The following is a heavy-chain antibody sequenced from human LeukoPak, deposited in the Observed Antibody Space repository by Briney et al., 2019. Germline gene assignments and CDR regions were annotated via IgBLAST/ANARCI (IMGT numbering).Heavy chain of an antibody. Sequence: PSETLSLTCTVSGRSICIGSYYWSWIRQPAGKGLEWIGRIYTSGSTNYNPSLKSRVSISVDTSKNQFSMKLSSVTAADTAVYYCARGSSSWLFGTNKYFQHWGQGTLVTASS. CDR1: GRSICIGSYY. V-gene: IGHV4-61*02. D-gene: IGHD6-13*01. CDR3: ARGSSSWLFGTNKYFQH. CDR2: IYTSGST. J-gene: IGHJ1*01.